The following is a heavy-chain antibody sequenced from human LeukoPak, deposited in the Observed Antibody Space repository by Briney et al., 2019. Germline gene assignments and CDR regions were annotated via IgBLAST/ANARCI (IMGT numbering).Heavy chain of an antibody. CDR3: AKGGGAMVRELTPADY. D-gene: IGHD3-10*01. CDR1: GDSISTYH. Sequence: SETLSLTCSVSGDSISTYHWNWIRKPPGKGLEWIAFMQSSGNSNYNPSLKSRVTMFVDTSKNQFVLNLRSVTAADTAVYYCAKGGGAMVRELTPADYWGQGALVTVSS. J-gene: IGHJ4*02. CDR2: MQSSGNS. V-gene: IGHV4-59*01.